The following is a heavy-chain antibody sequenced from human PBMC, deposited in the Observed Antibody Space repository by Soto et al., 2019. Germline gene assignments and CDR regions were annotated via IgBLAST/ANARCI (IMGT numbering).Heavy chain of an antibody. Sequence: QVHLVQSGAEVKKPGASVKVSCKGSGYGFTTYGITWVRQAPGQGLEWMAWISAHNGNTNYAQKLQGXIXMNRETSTSKAYLELRSLRSDDTAVYYCARGRYGDYWGQGALVTVSS. CDR1: GYGFTTYG. V-gene: IGHV1-18*01. D-gene: IGHD1-1*01. CDR2: ISAHNGNT. CDR3: ARGRYGDY. J-gene: IGHJ4*02.